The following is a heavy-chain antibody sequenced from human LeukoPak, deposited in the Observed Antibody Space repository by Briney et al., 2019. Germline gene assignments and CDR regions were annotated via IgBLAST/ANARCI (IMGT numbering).Heavy chain of an antibody. CDR1: GFTFSTYE. D-gene: IGHD6-13*01. CDR3: ARRNIAAAALDY. J-gene: IGHJ4*02. Sequence: GGSLILSCAASGFTFSTYEMNWVRQAPGKGLEWVSAISGSGGSTYYADSVKGRFTISRDNSKNTLYLQMNSLRAEDTAVYYCARRNIAAAALDYWGQGTLVTVSS. V-gene: IGHV3-23*01. CDR2: ISGSGGST.